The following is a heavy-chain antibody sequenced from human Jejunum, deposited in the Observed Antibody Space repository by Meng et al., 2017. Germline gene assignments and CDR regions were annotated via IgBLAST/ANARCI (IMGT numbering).Heavy chain of an antibody. J-gene: IGHJ5*02. D-gene: IGHD2-21*02. CDR3: AKRGDCGGDCYPS. V-gene: IGHV3-23*01. CDR2: INGDGDTT. Sequence: LSLTCAASGFTFNNFVMNWVRQSPGKGLQWVSSINGDGDTTFYADSVRGRFTISRDNSKNTLYLQMNSLRDDDTAVYFCAKRGDCGGDCYPSWGQGILVTVSS. CDR1: GFTFNNFV.